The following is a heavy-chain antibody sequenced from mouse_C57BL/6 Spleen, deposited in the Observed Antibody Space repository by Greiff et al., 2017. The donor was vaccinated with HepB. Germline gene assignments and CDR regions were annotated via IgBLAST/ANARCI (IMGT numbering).Heavy chain of an antibody. CDR2: IRLKSDNYAT. J-gene: IGHJ3*01. CDR3: TGGPPFAY. D-gene: IGHD3-3*01. CDR1: GFTFSNYW. Sequence: EVQRVESGGGLVQPGGSMKLSCVASGFTFSNYWMNWVRQSPEKGLEWVAQIRLKSDNYATHYAESVKGRFTISRDDSKSSVYLQMNNLRAEDTGIYYCTGGPPFAYWGQGTLVTVSA. V-gene: IGHV6-3*01.